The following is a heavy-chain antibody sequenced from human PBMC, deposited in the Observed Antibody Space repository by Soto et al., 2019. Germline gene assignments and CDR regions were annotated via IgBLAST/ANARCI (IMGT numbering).Heavy chain of an antibody. CDR3: ATAVDYDFWSGTTHYGMDV. CDR1: GLTFSQYW. V-gene: IGHV3-74*01. D-gene: IGHD3-3*01. Sequence: PGESLRLSCAASGLTFSQYWMHWVRQAPGQGLVWVSRISDDGTITDYADSVKGRFTVSRDNARNTHSLQMNSLRSEDTAVYFCATAVDYDFWSGTTHYGMDVWGQGTTVTVSS. J-gene: IGHJ6*02. CDR2: ISDDGTIT.